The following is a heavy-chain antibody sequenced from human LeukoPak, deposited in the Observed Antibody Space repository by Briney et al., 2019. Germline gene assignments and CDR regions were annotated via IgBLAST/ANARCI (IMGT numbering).Heavy chain of an antibody. CDR1: GYSFTSYW. CDR2: IYPGDSDT. CDR3: ARQGNYGYYFDY. D-gene: IGHD4-11*01. V-gene: IGHV5-51*01. J-gene: IGHJ4*02. Sequence: GESLKIACQGSGYSFTSYWIGWVRQLPGKGLEWMGIIYPGDSDTRYSPSFQGQVTISADKSINTAYLQWSSLKASDTAVYYCARQGNYGYYFDYWGQGTLVTVSS.